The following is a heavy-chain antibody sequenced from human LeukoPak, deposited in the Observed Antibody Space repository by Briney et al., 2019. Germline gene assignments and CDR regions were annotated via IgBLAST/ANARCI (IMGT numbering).Heavy chain of an antibody. CDR3: ARHRKRITIFGATTGWFDP. CDR1: GGSISSYY. Sequence: SETLSLTCTVSGGSISSYYWSWIRQPPGKGLEWIGYIYTSGSTNYNPPLKSRVTISVDTSKNQFSLKLSSVTAADTAVYYCARHRKRITIFGATTGWFDPWGQGTLVTVSS. CDR2: IYTSGST. J-gene: IGHJ5*02. D-gene: IGHD3-3*01. V-gene: IGHV4-4*09.